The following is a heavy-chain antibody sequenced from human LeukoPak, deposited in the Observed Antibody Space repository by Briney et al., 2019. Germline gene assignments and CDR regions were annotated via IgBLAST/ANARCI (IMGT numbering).Heavy chain of an antibody. D-gene: IGHD6-13*01. J-gene: IGHJ4*02. CDR3: ARLSGIAAAVGY. CDR1: GYTFTGYY. Sequence: SSVNVSCKASGYTFTGYYMHWVRQAPGQGLEWMGWINPNSGGTNYAQKFQGRVTMTRDTSISTAYMELSRLRSDDTAVYYCARLSGIAAAVGYWGQGTLVTVSS. V-gene: IGHV1-2*02. CDR2: INPNSGGT.